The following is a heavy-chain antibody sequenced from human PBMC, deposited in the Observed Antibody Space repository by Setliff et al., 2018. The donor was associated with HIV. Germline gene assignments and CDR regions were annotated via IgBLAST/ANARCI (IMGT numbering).Heavy chain of an antibody. Sequence: GASVKVSCKTSGYTFISYGINWVRQAPGQGLEWMGWISPETGNTNYAQRLQGRVTMTTDTSTSTAYMELRSLRSDDTAVYYCARETITMVRGATHQETEYYYYYGMDVWGQGTTVTVSS. CDR2: ISPETGNT. CDR1: GYTFISYG. CDR3: ARETITMVRGATHQETEYYYYYGMDV. J-gene: IGHJ6*02. V-gene: IGHV1-18*01. D-gene: IGHD3-10*01.